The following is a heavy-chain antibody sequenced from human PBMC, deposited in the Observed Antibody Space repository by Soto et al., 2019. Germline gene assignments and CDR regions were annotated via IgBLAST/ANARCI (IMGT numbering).Heavy chain of an antibody. Sequence: GGSLRLSCAASGFTFSNAWMSWVRQAPGKGLEWVGRIKSKTDGGTTDYAAPVKGRFTISRDDSKNTLYLQMNSLKTEDTAVYYCTTDRSITMVRGVIPYYYYGMDVCGQATTVTVSS. D-gene: IGHD3-10*01. CDR3: TTDRSITMVRGVIPYYYYGMDV. J-gene: IGHJ6*02. CDR2: IKSKTDGGTT. V-gene: IGHV3-15*01. CDR1: GFTFSNAW.